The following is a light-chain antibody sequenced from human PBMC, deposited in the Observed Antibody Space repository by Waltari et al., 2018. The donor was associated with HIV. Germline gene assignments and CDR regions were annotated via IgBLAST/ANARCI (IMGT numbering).Light chain of an antibody. Sequence: SSDLTQPPSVSVSPGQTANITCSGEKLGENYASWYQQKPGQSPVVVMYQNNKRPSGIPERFSGSNTGNTATLTISGTEPMDEADYYCQAWDGITFYVFGTGTRVTVL. CDR3: QAWDGITFYV. J-gene: IGLJ1*01. CDR2: QNN. CDR1: KLGENY. V-gene: IGLV3-1*01.